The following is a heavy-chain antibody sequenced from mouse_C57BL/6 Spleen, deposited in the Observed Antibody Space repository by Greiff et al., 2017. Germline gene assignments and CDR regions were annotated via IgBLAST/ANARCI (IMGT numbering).Heavy chain of an antibody. CDR2: LGSGGSYT. V-gene: IGHV5-6*01. CDR3: ARQVYSNSFAY. Sequence: EVKVVESGGDLVKPGGSLKLSCAASGFTFSSYGMSWVRQTPDKRLEWVATLGSGGSYTYYPDSVKGRFTISKDNAKNTLYLQMSSRKSEDTAMYYCARQVYSNSFAYWGQGTLVTVSA. J-gene: IGHJ3*01. CDR1: GFTFSSYG. D-gene: IGHD2-5*01.